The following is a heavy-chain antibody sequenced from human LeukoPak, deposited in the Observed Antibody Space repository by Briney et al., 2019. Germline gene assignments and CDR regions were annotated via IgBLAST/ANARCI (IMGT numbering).Heavy chain of an antibody. CDR3: ARSYYSDYYFDY. CDR2: IYYSGST. CDR1: GGSISTYY. V-gene: IGHV4-59*01. Sequence: PSETLSLTRTVSGGSISTYYWSWIRQPPGKGLEWIGYIYYSGSTSYNPSLKSRVSISVGTSKNQFSLWLSSVTAADTAVYYCARSYYSDYYFDYWGQGTLVTVSS. J-gene: IGHJ4*02. D-gene: IGHD4-17*01.